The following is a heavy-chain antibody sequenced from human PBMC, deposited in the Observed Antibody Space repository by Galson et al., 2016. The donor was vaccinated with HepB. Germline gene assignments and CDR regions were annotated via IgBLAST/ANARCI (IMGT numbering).Heavy chain of an antibody. Sequence: SLRLSCAASGFSFGLFAMHWVRQVPGKGLEWVALISADGGLTVYADSVKGRFTISRDNSRNSLFLQMNSLKVEDTALYYCAKDDECPSCYSDHWGLGTLVTVSS. V-gene: IGHV3-43*02. CDR3: AKDDECPSCYSDH. J-gene: IGHJ4*02. D-gene: IGHD2-2*01. CDR2: ISADGGLT. CDR1: GFSFGLFA.